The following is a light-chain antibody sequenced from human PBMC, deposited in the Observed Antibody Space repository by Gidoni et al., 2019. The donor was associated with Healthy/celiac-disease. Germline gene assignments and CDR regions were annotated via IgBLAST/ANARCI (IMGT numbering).Light chain of an antibody. J-gene: IGKJ1*01. CDR3: QQSYSTPWT. V-gene: IGKV1-39*01. CDR1: QSISSY. Sequence: DIQMTQSPSSLSASVGDRVTITCRASQSISSYLNWYQQKPGKAPKLLIYAASSLQSGVPSRFSGNVSETYFTLTISSLQPEDFATYYCQQSYSTPWTFGQGTKVEIK. CDR2: AAS.